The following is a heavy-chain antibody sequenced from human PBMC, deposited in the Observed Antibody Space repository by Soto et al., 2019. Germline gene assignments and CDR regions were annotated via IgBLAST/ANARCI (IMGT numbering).Heavy chain of an antibody. Sequence: EVQLLESGGGLVQPGGSLRLSCAASGFTFSRYAMSWVRQAPGKGLEWVSTISGSGGSTYYADSVKGRFTISRDNSKNTLYLQMNSLRAEDTAVYYCVKDLNISTGYYGWFDPWGQGTLVTVSS. CDR3: VKDLNISTGYYGWFDP. CDR1: GFTFSRYA. V-gene: IGHV3-23*01. J-gene: IGHJ5*02. CDR2: ISGSGGST. D-gene: IGHD3-9*01.